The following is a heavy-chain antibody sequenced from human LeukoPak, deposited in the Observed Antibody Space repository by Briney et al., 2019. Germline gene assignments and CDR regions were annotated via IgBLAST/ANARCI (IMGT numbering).Heavy chain of an antibody. V-gene: IGHV4-34*01. Sequence: PSETLSLTCTVSGGSISSYYWSWIRQPPGKGLEWIGEINHSGSTNYNPSLKSRVTISVDTSKNQFSLNLSSVTAADTAVYYCARLRRPSIVVVPVIGYFDNWGQGTLVTVSS. CDR1: GGSISSYY. D-gene: IGHD2-2*01. J-gene: IGHJ4*02. CDR3: ARLRRPSIVVVPVIGYFDN. CDR2: INHSGST.